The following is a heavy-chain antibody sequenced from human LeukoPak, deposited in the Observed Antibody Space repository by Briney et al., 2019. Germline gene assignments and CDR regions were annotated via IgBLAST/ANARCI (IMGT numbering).Heavy chain of an antibody. CDR3: AKVLGSSWYDWQH. CDR2: ISGNGVNT. Sequence: GGPLRLSCAASGFTFSSYAMSWVRQAPGKGLEWVSAISGNGVNTYYADSVKGRFTISRDNSKNTLYLQMNSLRAGDTAVYYCAKVLGSSWYDWQHWGQGTLVTASS. CDR1: GFTFSSYA. J-gene: IGHJ1*01. D-gene: IGHD6-13*01. V-gene: IGHV3-23*01.